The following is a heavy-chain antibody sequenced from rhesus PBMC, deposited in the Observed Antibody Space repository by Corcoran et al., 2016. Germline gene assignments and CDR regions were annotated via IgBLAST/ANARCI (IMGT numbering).Heavy chain of an antibody. J-gene: IGHJ4*01. CDR2: CNPEEAQP. D-gene: IGHD2-39*02. CDR3: ATDEACSGGVCY. Sequence: EVQLVQSGAEVKKPGASVKISCKASGYTFTDYYLHWVRTASGKGLEWMDHCNPEEAQPTPAQKFQHRGTITADRSTHTSDMELSSLRSEDTAVYYWATDEACSGGVCYWGQGVLVTVSS. CDR1: GYTFTDYY. V-gene: IGHV1-111*02.